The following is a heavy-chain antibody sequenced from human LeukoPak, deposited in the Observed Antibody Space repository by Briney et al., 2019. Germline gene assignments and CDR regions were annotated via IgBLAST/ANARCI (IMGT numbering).Heavy chain of an antibody. J-gene: IGHJ4*02. Sequence: SETLSLTCAVSGYSISSGYYWGWIRQPPRKGLEWIGSIYHSGSTYYNPSLKSRVTISVDTSKNQFSLKLSSVTAADTAVYYCARVWRFGFGELSPFDYWGQGTLVTVSS. CDR3: ARVWRFGFGELSPFDY. CDR1: GYSISSGYY. D-gene: IGHD3-10*01. CDR2: IYHSGST. V-gene: IGHV4-38-2*01.